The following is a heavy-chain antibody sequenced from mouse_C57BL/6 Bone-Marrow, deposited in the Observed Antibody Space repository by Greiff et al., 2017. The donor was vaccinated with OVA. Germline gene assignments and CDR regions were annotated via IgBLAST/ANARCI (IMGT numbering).Heavy chain of an antibody. V-gene: IGHV1-66*01. J-gene: IGHJ2*01. D-gene: IGHD2-5*01. CDR2: IYPGSGNT. CDR1: GFSFTSYY. Sequence: QVQLKESGPELVKPGASVKISCKASGFSFTSYYIHWVKQRPGQGLEWIGWIYPGSGNTKYNEKFKGKATLTADTSSSTAYMQLSSLTSEDSAVYYCAERSNFPYYFDYWGQGTTLTVSS. CDR3: AERSNFPYYFDY.